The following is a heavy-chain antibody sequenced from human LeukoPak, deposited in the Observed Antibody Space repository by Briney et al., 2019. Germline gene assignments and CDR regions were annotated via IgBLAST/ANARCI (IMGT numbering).Heavy chain of an antibody. J-gene: IGHJ4*02. CDR3: APYEGIGAR. Sequence: GGSLRLSCAASGFTFSSYAMSWVRQAPGKGLEWVSAISGRSGDTYYAASVKGRFTISRDNSKSTLYLQMNTLRAEDTAVYHCAPYEGIGARGGQGTLVTVSS. CDR2: ISGRSGDT. D-gene: IGHD3-10*01. CDR1: GFTFSSYA. V-gene: IGHV3-23*01.